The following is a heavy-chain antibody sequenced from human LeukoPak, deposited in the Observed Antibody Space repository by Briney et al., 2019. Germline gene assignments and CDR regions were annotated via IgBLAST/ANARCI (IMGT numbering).Heavy chain of an antibody. Sequence: GASVKVSCKASGYTFTSYGINWVRQAPGQGLEWMGWISAYNGNTIYAQKLQGRVTMTTDTSTNTAYMEVRSLRSDDTAVYYCARDQEFGIAAVKSWSDPWGQGTLVTVSS. J-gene: IGHJ5*02. D-gene: IGHD6-13*01. CDR3: ARDQEFGIAAVKSWSDP. CDR1: GYTFTSYG. CDR2: ISAYNGNT. V-gene: IGHV1-18*01.